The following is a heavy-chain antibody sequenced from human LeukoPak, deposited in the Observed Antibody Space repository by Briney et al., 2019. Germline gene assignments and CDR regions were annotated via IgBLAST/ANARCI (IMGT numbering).Heavy chain of an antibody. D-gene: IGHD2-15*01. Sequence: QAGGSLRLSCAASGFTFSSYGMHWVRQVPGKGLEWVAVISYDVSNKYYAYSVKGRFTISRDNSKNTLYLQMNSLRAEDTAVYYCAKWAVVAATPPWNYGMDVWGQGTTVTVSS. CDR3: AKWAVVAATPPWNYGMDV. CDR1: GFTFSSYG. V-gene: IGHV3-30*18. J-gene: IGHJ6*02. CDR2: ISYDVSNK.